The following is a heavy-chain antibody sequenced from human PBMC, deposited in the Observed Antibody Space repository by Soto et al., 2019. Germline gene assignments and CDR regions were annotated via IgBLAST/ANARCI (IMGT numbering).Heavy chain of an antibody. CDR3: ARDSVAVAGSGWFDP. CDR1: GGSISSGGYY. CDR2: IYYSGST. Sequence: QVQLQESGPGLVKPSQTLSLTCTVSGGSISSGGYYWSWIRQHPGKGLEWIGYIYYSGSTYYNPSLKSRVTISVDTSKNQFYLTLSSVTAADTAVYYCARDSVAVAGSGWFDPWGQGTLVTVSS. V-gene: IGHV4-31*03. D-gene: IGHD6-19*01. J-gene: IGHJ5*02.